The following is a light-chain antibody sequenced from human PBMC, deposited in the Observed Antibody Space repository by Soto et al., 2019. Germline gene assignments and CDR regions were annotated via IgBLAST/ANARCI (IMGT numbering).Light chain of an antibody. CDR1: ENINNW. CDR3: QRYNGN. CDR2: QAS. Sequence: QMTQSPSTLSASVGDRVTITCRANENINNWLAWYQQKPGKAPKLLIYQASTLESGVPSRFRGSGSGTEFTLTISSLQPDDFATYYCQRYNGNFGQGTQLEIE. V-gene: IGKV1-5*03. J-gene: IGKJ2*01.